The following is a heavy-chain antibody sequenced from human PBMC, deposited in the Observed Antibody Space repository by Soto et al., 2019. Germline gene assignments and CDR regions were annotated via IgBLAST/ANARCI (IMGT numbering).Heavy chain of an antibody. CDR3: ASGGSLAPEY. Sequence: QVQLVESGGGLVKPGESLRLSCAASGFNFSDYYMTWIRQAPGKGLEWVSSIGNSGRTIYYADSVKGRFTISRDNAKKSVILQMSSLSVEDTAVYYCASGGSLAPEYWGQGTLVTVSS. CDR1: GFNFSDYY. D-gene: IGHD3-16*01. CDR2: IGNSGRTI. V-gene: IGHV3-11*01. J-gene: IGHJ4*02.